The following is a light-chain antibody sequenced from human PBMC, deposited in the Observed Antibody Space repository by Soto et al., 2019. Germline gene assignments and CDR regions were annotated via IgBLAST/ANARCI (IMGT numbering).Light chain of an antibody. CDR2: DAS. CDR3: QQYASSPIT. V-gene: IGKV3-20*01. CDR1: QSVGRDY. Sequence: ENVLTQSPGTLSLSPGERATLSCRASQSVGRDYLAWFQQKPGQAPRLLIHDASRRATGIPDRFSGSGSGTDFTLTINRLEPEDFAIYYCQQYASSPITFGQVSRVDIK. J-gene: IGKJ5*01.